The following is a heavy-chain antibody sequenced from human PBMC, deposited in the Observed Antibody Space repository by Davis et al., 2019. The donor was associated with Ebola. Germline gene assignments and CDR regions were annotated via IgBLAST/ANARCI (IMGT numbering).Heavy chain of an antibody. CDR3: AKDQGRGPYGMDV. J-gene: IGHJ6*02. CDR1: GFSFSHYA. D-gene: IGHD2-15*01. Sequence: GGSLRLSCVGSGFSFSHYAMSWVRQAPGKGLQWVSTLSGAGYNAYYADSVEGRFTISRDNSKNTLYLQMNSLGVDDTALYYCAKDQGRGPYGMDVWGQGTTVTVSS. CDR2: LSGAGYNA. V-gene: IGHV3-23*01.